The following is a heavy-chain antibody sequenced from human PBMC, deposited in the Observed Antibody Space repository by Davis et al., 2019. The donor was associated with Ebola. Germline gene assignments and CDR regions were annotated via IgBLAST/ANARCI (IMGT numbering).Heavy chain of an antibody. V-gene: IGHV4-34*01. CDR2: INHSGST. CDR3: ARVNYDFWSGYANWFDP. J-gene: IGHJ5*02. D-gene: IGHD3-3*01. CDR1: GGSFSGYY. Sequence: MPSETLSLTCAVYGGSFSGYYWSWIRQPPGKGLEWIGEINHSGSTNYNPSLKSLVTISVDTSKNQFSLKLSSLTAADTAVYYCARVNYDFWSGYANWFDPWGQGTLVTVSS.